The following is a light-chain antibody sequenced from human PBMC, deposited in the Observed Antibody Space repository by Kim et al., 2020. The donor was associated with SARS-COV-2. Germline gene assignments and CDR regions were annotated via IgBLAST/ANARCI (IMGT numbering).Light chain of an antibody. CDR2: TAS. Sequence: DIQMTQSPSSLSASVEDRVTITCRASQSISSYLNWYQQKPGKPPKLLIYTASSLQSGVPSRFSGSGSGTDFTLTISTLQPEDFATYYCQQSYSTPRTFGQGTKVDIK. CDR1: QSISSY. V-gene: IGKV1-39*01. CDR3: QQSYSTPRT. J-gene: IGKJ1*01.